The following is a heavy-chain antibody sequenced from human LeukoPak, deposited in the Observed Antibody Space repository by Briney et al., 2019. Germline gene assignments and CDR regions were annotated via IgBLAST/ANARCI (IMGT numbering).Heavy chain of an antibody. CDR2: INHSGST. V-gene: IGHV4-34*01. J-gene: IGHJ6*02. Sequence: SETLSLTCAVYGGSFSGYYWSWIRQPPGKGLEWIGEINHSGSTNYNPSLKSRVTISVDTSKSQFSLKLSSVTAADTAVYYCARGGRSTRRYSSSWYYYGMDVWGQGTTVTVSS. CDR1: GGSFSGYY. CDR3: ARGGRSTRRYSSSWYYYGMDV. D-gene: IGHD6-13*01.